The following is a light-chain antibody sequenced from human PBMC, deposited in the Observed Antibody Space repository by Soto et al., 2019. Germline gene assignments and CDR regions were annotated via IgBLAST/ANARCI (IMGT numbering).Light chain of an antibody. J-gene: IGKJ2*03. CDR1: QSLFYSSNNKNS. Sequence: DIVMTQSPDSLPVSLGERATINCKSSQSLFYSSNNKNSLAWYQQKPGQPPKLLIFWASTRDSGVPHRFSGSGPGTDFTLTISRLQAEDVAVYECQQYYYTPYSFGQGTKLEIK. CDR3: QQYYYTPYS. V-gene: IGKV4-1*01. CDR2: WAS.